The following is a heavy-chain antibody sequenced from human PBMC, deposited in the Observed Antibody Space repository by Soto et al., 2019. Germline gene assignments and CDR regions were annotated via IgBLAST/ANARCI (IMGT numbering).Heavy chain of an antibody. CDR2: IYPGDSDT. J-gene: IGHJ4*02. V-gene: IGHV5-51*01. D-gene: IGHD5-12*01. CDR1: GYSFASYW. Sequence: GESLKISCQGSGYSFASYWIGWVRQMPGKDLEWMGIIYPGDSDTRYSPSFQGQVTISAEKSLRTAYLQWTSLKASDTAMYYCARTDGYEIEYWGQGTMVTVSS. CDR3: ARTDGYEIEY.